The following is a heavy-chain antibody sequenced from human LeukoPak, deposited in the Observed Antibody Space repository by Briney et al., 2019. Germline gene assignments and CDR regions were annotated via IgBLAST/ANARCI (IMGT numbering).Heavy chain of an antibody. D-gene: IGHD4-17*01. V-gene: IGHV3-23*01. Sequence: GGSLRLSCAASGFIFRNFGMTWVRQVPGKGLEWVSTISDSGVTTHYADSVKGRFTISRDNSKSTLYLQMSSLRAVDTAIYYCAKDPSTFSTTGWYFDLWGRGTLVTVSS. CDR2: ISDSGVTT. CDR3: AKDPSTFSTTGWYFDL. CDR1: GFIFRNFG. J-gene: IGHJ2*01.